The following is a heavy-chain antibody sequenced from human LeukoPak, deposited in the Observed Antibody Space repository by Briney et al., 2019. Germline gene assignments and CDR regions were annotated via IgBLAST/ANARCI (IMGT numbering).Heavy chain of an antibody. CDR1: GYTFTAYA. D-gene: IGHD6-13*01. CDR3: ARDRLGYEYYNGMDV. V-gene: IGHV1-3*01. CDR2: INAANGNT. Sequence: AASVKVSCKASGYTFTAYAIHWVRQAPGQGLEWMGWINAANGNTKSSQKFQDRVTIIRDRSANTAYMELSSLGSEDTAVYYCARDRLGYEYYNGMDVWGQGTTVTVSS. J-gene: IGHJ6*02.